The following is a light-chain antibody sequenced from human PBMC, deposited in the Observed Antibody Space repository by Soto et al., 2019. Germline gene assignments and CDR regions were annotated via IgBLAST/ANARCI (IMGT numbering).Light chain of an antibody. J-gene: IGLJ1*01. CDR3: SSYTTSSTFV. V-gene: IGLV2-14*03. CDR2: DVG. Sequence: QSALTQPASVSGSPGQSITISCTGTSSDVGGYNYVSWYQHHPGKAPKLMIYDVGYRPSGDSNRFSGSKSGNTASLTISGLQAEDEADYYCSSYTTSSTFVFGTGTKLTVL. CDR1: SSDVGGYNY.